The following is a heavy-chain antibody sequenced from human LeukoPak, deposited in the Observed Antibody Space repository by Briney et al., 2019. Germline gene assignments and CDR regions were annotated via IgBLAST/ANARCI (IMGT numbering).Heavy chain of an antibody. CDR1: GFTFSSYS. CDR3: ARDWGIAAAGLFDY. J-gene: IGHJ4*02. CDR2: ISSSSSYI. Sequence: GRSLRLSCAASGFTFSSYSMNWVRQAPGKGLEWVSSISSSSSYIYYADSVKGRFTISRDNAKNSLYLQMNSLRAEDTAVYYCARDWGIAAAGLFDYWGQGTLVTVSS. V-gene: IGHV3-21*01. D-gene: IGHD6-13*01.